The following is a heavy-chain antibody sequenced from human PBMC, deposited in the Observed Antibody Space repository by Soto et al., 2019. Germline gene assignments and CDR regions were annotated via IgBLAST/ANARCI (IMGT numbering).Heavy chain of an antibody. CDR3: ARNRFVCSSTSCNYWYFYL. CDR1: GFTFDDYG. J-gene: IGHJ2*01. CDR2: INWNGAST. V-gene: IGHV3-20*01. D-gene: IGHD2-2*01. Sequence: EVQLVESGGGVVRPGGSLRLSCAASGFTFDDYGMSWVRQAPGKGLEWVSGINWNGASTGYSDSVKGRLTISRDNAKNSLYLQMNSLRAEDTALYHCARNRFVCSSTSCNYWYFYLWGRGTLVTVSS.